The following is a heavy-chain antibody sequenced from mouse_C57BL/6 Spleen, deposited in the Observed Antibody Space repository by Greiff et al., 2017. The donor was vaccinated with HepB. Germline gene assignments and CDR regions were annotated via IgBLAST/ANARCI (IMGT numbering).Heavy chain of an antibody. V-gene: IGHV1-26*01. CDR1: GYTFTDYY. J-gene: IGHJ3*01. CDR2: INPNNGGT. Sequence: EVQLQQSGPELVKPGASVKISCKASGYTFTDYYMNWVKQSHGKSLEWIGDINPNNGGTSYNQKFKGKATLTVDKSSSTAYMELRSLTSEDSAVYYCARENYYGYWFAYWGQGTLVTVSA. CDR3: ARENYYGYWFAY. D-gene: IGHD1-1*01.